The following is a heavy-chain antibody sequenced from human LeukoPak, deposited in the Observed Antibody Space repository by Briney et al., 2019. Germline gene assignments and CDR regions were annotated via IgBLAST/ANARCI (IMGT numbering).Heavy chain of an antibody. V-gene: IGHV4-39*01. Sequence: SETLSLTCTVSGGSISSSSYYWGWIRQPPGKGLEWIGEINHSGSTNYNPSLKSRVTISVDTSENQFSLKLSSVTAADTAVYYCARHVGGFDYWGQGTLVTVSS. CDR2: INHSGST. D-gene: IGHD3-16*01. CDR1: GGSISSSSYY. CDR3: ARHVGGFDY. J-gene: IGHJ4*02.